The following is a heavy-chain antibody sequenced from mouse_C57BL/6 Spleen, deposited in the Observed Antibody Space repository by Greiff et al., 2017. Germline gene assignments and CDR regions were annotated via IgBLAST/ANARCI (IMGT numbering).Heavy chain of an antibody. Sequence: QVQLQQSGAELVKPGASVKISCKASGYAFSSYWMNWVKQRPGKGLEWIGQIYPGDGDTNYNGKFKGKATLTADKSSSTAYMQLSSLTSEDSAVYFCARSIYDYWYFDVWGTGTTVTVSS. CDR1: GYAFSSYW. CDR3: ARSIYDYWYFDV. V-gene: IGHV1-80*01. D-gene: IGHD1-1*01. CDR2: IYPGDGDT. J-gene: IGHJ1*03.